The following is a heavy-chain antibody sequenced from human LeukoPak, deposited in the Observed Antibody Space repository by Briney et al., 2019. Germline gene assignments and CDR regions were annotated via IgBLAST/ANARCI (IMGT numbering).Heavy chain of an antibody. CDR2: ISTYTGRA. Sequence: ASVKVSCKTSGDRFNVYDILWVRQAPGRGLDYVGWISTYTGRANYAQKFQGRVSVITDTSTSTAYLELTNLTSSDTGLYYCARADGTNSGTNAFDVWGLGTMVTVAS. D-gene: IGHD4-23*01. CDR1: GDRFNVYD. J-gene: IGHJ3*01. V-gene: IGHV1-18*01. CDR3: ARADGTNSGTNAFDV.